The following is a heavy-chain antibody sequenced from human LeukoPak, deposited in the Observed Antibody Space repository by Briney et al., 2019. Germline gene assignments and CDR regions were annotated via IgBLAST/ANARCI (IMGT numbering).Heavy chain of an antibody. D-gene: IGHD3-22*01. Sequence: ASVKVSCKASGGTFSSYAISWVRQAPGQGLEWMGGIIPIFGTANYAQKFRGRVTITADKSTRTAYMELSSLRSEDTAVYYCARPGYYDSSGYLGGSIWGQGTMVTVSS. CDR3: ARPGYYDSSGYLGGSI. CDR1: GGTFSSYA. V-gene: IGHV1-69*06. J-gene: IGHJ3*02. CDR2: IIPIFGTA.